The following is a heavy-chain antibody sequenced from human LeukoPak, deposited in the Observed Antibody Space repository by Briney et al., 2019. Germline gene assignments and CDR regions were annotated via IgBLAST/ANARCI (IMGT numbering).Heavy chain of an antibody. D-gene: IGHD2-21*02. J-gene: IGHJ4*02. CDR2: INPSGDST. V-gene: IGHV1-46*01. CDR3: ASVLYCGADCYSGRYFFDY. Sequence: ASVTVSCKASGYTFTSYDMHWVRQAPGQGLEWMGIINPSGDSTSYAQKFQGRVTMTRDTSTSTVYIELSSLRSEDTAVYYCASVLYCGADCYSGRYFFDYWGQGTLVTVSS. CDR1: GYTFTSYD.